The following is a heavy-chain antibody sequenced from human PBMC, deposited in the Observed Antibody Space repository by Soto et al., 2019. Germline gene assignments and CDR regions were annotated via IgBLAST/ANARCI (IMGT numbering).Heavy chain of an antibody. CDR2: ISYDGSNK. J-gene: IGHJ6*02. V-gene: IGHV3-30-3*01. D-gene: IGHD6-6*01. Sequence: QVQLVESGGGVVQPGRSLRLSCAASGFTFSSYAMQWVRQAPGKGLEWVAVISYDGSNKYYADSVKCRFTISRDNSKNTLYLQMNSLRAEDTAVYYCARDGSSSYYYYSGMDVWGQGTTVTVSS. CDR1: GFTFSSYA. CDR3: ARDGSSSYYYYSGMDV.